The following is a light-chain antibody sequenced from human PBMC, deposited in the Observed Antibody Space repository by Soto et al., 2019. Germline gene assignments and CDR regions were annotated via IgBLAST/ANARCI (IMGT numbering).Light chain of an antibody. Sequence: DIQMTQSPSSLSGSVGDRVTITCRASQGISSYLAWYQLKPGKAPKLLIYAASTQQSGVPSRFSGSGSGTDFTLTISSLQPEDVATYYCQKYNSASWTFSQGTKVDIK. V-gene: IGKV1-27*01. CDR3: QKYNSASWT. J-gene: IGKJ1*01. CDR2: AAS. CDR1: QGISSY.